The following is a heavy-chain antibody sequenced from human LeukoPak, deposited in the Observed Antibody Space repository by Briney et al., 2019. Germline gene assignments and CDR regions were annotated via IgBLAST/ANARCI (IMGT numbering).Heavy chain of an antibody. CDR1: GFTFSSYW. CDR3: ARGGGLDV. CDR2: INHNGNVN. V-gene: IGHV3-7*03. Sequence: PGGSLRLSYAASGFTFSSYWMNWARQAPGKGLEWVASINHNGNVNYYVDSVKGRFTISRDNAKNSLYLQMSNLRAEGTAAYFCARGGGLDVWGQGATVTVSS. J-gene: IGHJ6*02. D-gene: IGHD3-16*01.